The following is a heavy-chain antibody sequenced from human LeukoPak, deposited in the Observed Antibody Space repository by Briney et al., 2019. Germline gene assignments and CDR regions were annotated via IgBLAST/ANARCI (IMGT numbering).Heavy chain of an antibody. CDR3: ARGRPHGNDY. CDR2: IKSDGSNT. D-gene: IGHD4-23*01. J-gene: IGHJ4*02. V-gene: IGHV3-74*01. CDR1: GFTFSSYW. Sequence: GGSLRLSCAASGFTFSSYWMHWVRQAPGKGLVWVSRIKSDGSNTNYADSVKGRLSISRDNAKNTLYLQMNSLRVEDTAVYYCARGRPHGNDYWGQGTLVTVSS.